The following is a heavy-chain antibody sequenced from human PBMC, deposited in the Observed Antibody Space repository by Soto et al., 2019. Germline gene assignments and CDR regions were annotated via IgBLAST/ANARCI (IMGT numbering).Heavy chain of an antibody. V-gene: IGHV3-23*01. CDR1: GFTFSSYA. Sequence: EVQLLESGGGLVQPGGSLRLSCAASGFTFSSYAMSWVRQAPGKGLEWVSGISGSGGSTYYADFVKGRFTISRDNSMNTLYLQMNSLRAEDTAVYYCAKVGVAGLGAFDIWGQGTMVTVSS. CDR2: ISGSGGST. CDR3: AKVGVAGLGAFDI. J-gene: IGHJ3*02. D-gene: IGHD6-19*01.